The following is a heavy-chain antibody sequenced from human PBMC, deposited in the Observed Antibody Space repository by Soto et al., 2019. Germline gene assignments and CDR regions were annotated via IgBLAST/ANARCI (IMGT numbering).Heavy chain of an antibody. CDR3: ARDVDADFRTDFDY. D-gene: IGHD4-17*01. V-gene: IGHV3-11*01. CDR2: ISGNGEVI. Sequence: PGGSLRLSGAGSGCTFSDYYIHWIRRAPGKGLEWISYISGNGEVIQYAASARGRFTISRDNAENSVYLEMESLRDEDTALYYCARDVDADFRTDFDYWGRGTLVTVSS. CDR1: GCTFSDYY. J-gene: IGHJ4*02.